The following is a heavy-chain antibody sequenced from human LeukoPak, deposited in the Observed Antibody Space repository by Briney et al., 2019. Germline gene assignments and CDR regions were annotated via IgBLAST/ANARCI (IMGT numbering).Heavy chain of an antibody. D-gene: IGHD1-26*01. V-gene: IGHV3-66*01. CDR3: ARSSGTYYIQDY. CDR1: GFTFSSYA. Sequence: GGSLRLSCAASGFTFSSYAMGWVRQAPGKGLECVSVIYSGGSTYYADSVKGRFIISRDNSKNTLYLQLNSLRAEDTAVYYCARSSGTYYIQDYWGQGTLVTVSS. CDR2: IYSGGST. J-gene: IGHJ4*02.